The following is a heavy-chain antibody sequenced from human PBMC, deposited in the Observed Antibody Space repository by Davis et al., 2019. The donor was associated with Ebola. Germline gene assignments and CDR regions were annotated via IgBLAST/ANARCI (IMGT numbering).Heavy chain of an antibody. J-gene: IGHJ4*02. CDR2: ISRGGNTK. Sequence: LKISCAVSEFIFSNYAMNWVRQAPGKGLEWISYISRGGNTKYYADSVKGRFTISRDNAKDSLYLQMSSLGAEDTAVYYCARDSLRDGYPELDYWGQGTLVTVSS. V-gene: IGHV3-48*03. CDR1: EFIFSNYA. CDR3: ARDSLRDGYPELDY. D-gene: IGHD5-24*01.